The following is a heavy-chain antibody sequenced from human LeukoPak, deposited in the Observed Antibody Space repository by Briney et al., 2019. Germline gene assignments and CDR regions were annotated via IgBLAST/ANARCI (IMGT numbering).Heavy chain of an antibody. CDR2: ISSSSNK. Sequence: PGGSLRLSCAASGFSFSSYSMNWVRQAPGKGLEWVSSISSSSNKYYADAVKGRFTISRDNAKNSLYLQMNSLRAEDTAVYYCAKFGRGVSEDYWGQGTLVTVSS. V-gene: IGHV3-21*01. D-gene: IGHD3-10*01. CDR3: AKFGRGVSEDY. CDR1: GFSFSSYS. J-gene: IGHJ4*02.